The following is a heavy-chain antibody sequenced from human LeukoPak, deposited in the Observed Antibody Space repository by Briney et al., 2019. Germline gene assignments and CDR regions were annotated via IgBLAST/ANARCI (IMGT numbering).Heavy chain of an antibody. CDR2: IYSGGST. D-gene: IGHD6-13*01. J-gene: IGHJ4*02. V-gene: IGHV3-66*01. Sequence: PGGSLRLSCAASGFTVSSNYMSWVRQAPGKGLEWVSVIYSGGSTYYADSVKGRFTISRDNSKNTLYLQMNSLRAEDTAVYYCARSRWGAAAGTIDYWGQGTLVTVSS. CDR3: ARSRWGAAAGTIDY. CDR1: GFTVSSNY.